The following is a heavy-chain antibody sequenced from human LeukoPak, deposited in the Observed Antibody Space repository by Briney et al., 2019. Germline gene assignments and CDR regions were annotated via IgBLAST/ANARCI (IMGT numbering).Heavy chain of an antibody. CDR1: GGTFSRYA. CDR3: ATAVMDYAFDY. V-gene: IGHV1-69*13. CDR2: IIPIFGTA. Sequence: GASVKVSCKASGGTFSRYAISWVRQSPGQGLEWMGGIIPIFGTANYAQKFQGRVTITADESTSTAYMELSSLRSEDTAVYYCATAVMDYAFDYWGQGTLVTVSS. J-gene: IGHJ4*02. D-gene: IGHD2-8*01.